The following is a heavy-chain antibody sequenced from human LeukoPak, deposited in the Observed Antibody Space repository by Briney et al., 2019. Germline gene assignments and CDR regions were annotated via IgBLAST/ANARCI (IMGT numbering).Heavy chain of an antibody. CDR2: INHSGST. CDR1: GGSFSGYY. V-gene: IGHV4-34*01. Sequence: SETLSLTCAVYGGSFSGYYWSWIRQPPGKGLEWIGEINHSGSTNYNPSLKSRVTISVDTSENQFSLKLSSVIAADTAVYYCARELRYFDWLPTHFDYWGQGTLVTVSS. D-gene: IGHD3-9*01. J-gene: IGHJ4*02. CDR3: ARELRYFDWLPTHFDY.